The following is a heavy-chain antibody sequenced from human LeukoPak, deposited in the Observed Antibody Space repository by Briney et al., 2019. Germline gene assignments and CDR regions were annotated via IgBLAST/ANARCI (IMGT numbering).Heavy chain of an antibody. CDR3: ARDPGYESWSPFWGGMDV. J-gene: IGHJ6*04. CDR1: GFTFSSSW. CDR2: ITRDGSST. D-gene: IGHD3-3*01. V-gene: IGHV3-74*01. Sequence: QPGGSLRLSCAASGFTFSSSWMHWARQAPGKGLVWVSRITRDGSSTTYADSVKGRFTTSRDNAKNTLYLQMDSLRDDDTAVYYCARDPGYESWSPFWGGMDVWGNGTTVIVSS.